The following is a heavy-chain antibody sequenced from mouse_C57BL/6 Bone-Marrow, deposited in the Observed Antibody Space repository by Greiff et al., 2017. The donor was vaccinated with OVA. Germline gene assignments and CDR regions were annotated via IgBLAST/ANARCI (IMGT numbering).Heavy chain of an antibody. D-gene: IGHD1-1*02. J-gene: IGHJ2*01. Sequence: EVKLMESGPGLVKPSQSLSLTCSVTGYSITSGYYWNWIRQFPGNKLEWMGYISYDGSNNYNPSLKNRISITRDTSKNQFFLKLNSVTTEDTATYYCARGGPGGYWGQGTTLTVSS. CDR1: GYSITSGYY. CDR2: ISYDGSN. V-gene: IGHV3-6*01. CDR3: ARGGPGGY.